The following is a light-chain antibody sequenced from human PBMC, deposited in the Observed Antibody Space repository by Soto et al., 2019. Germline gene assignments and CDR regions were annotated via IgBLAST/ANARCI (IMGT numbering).Light chain of an antibody. Sequence: EIVLTQSPCTLSLSPGERATLSCRASQSVASTYLAWHQQKPGQAPRLLMYGASSRASGIPDRFSGSGYGTDFTLTISRLEPEDFAVYYCQQYGSSPLTFGPGTKVDIK. CDR1: QSVASTY. J-gene: IGKJ3*01. V-gene: IGKV3-20*01. CDR3: QQYGSSPLT. CDR2: GAS.